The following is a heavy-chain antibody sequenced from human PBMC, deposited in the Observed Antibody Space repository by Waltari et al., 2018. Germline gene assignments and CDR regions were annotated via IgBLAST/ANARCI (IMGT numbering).Heavy chain of an antibody. CDR3: ARGRGTLGQLLVTY. CDR1: GYTFTHNY. J-gene: IGHJ4*02. V-gene: IGHV1-46*01. CDR2: IDPDGGGT. D-gene: IGHD6-13*01. Sequence: QVQLVQSGAEVERPGASVRIACKAYGYTFTHNYVHWLRQAPGRGFEWLGIIDPDGGGTTYAPKFRDRLSLTRDTSTSVLYMALDNLNSDDSAIYFCARGRGTLGQLLVTYWGQGTQVLVSS.